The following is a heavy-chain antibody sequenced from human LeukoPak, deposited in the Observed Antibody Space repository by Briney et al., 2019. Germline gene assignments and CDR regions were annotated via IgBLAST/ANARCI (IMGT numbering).Heavy chain of an antibody. D-gene: IGHD5-18*01. J-gene: IGHJ4*02. CDR1: GFTFSSYS. CDR2: ISSSSSYI. V-gene: IGHV3-21*01. Sequence: GGSLRLSCAASGFTFSSYSMNWVRQAPGKGLEWVSSISSSSSYIYYADSVKGRFTISRGNAKNSLYLQMNSLRAEDTAVYYCARDLIRGYSYGLFDYWGQGTLVTVSS. CDR3: ARDLIRGYSYGLFDY.